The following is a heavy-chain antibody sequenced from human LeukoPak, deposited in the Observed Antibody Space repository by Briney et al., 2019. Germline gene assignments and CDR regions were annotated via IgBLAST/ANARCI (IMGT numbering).Heavy chain of an antibody. D-gene: IGHD6-13*01. J-gene: IGHJ4*02. V-gene: IGHV4-39*07. CDR1: GGSISSSSYY. CDR3: ASHPGYRPYFDY. Sequence: SETLSLTCTVSGGSISSSSYYWGWIRQPPGKGLEWIGSIYYSGSTYYNPSLKSRVTISVDTSKNQFSLKLSSVTAADTAVYYCASHPGYRPYFDYWGQGTLVTVSS. CDR2: IYYSGST.